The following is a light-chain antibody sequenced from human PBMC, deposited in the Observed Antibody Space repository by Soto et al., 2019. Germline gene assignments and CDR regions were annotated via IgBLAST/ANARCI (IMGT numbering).Light chain of an antibody. J-gene: IGKJ4*01. V-gene: IGKV1-13*02. CDR2: GAS. CDR3: QQSKSYPST. Sequence: ALQFTQSPSSLSASVGDRVTITCRASQDISSSLARYQQKAGKAPKLLIYGASILQSGVPSGFSGSGFGTDFTLTISSXRAEDFAIYFCQQSKSYPSTFGGGTKVDIK. CDR1: QDISSS.